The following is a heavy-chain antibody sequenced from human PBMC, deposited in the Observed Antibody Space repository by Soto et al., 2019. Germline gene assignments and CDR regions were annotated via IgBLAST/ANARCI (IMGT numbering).Heavy chain of an antibody. CDR2: IDSAGSTT. D-gene: IGHD4-4*01. CDR1: GFTFSVYW. V-gene: IGHV3-74*01. Sequence: EVQLVESGGGLVQPGGSLRLSCAASGFTFSVYWMHWVRQAPGKGLVWFSRIDSAGSTTSYADSVKGRFTISRDNAKSTLYLQMNSLRAEDTAVYYCARPGYSNYGPGVDVWGQGTTVTVSS. CDR3: ARPGYSNYGPGVDV. J-gene: IGHJ6*02.